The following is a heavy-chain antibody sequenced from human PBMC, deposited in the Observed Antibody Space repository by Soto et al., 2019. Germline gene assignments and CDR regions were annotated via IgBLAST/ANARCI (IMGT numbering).Heavy chain of an antibody. J-gene: IGHJ3*02. CDR2: IYYSGST. CDR3: ARAMERITMDRGDYFDAFDI. V-gene: IGHV4-39*01. D-gene: IGHD3-10*01. CDR1: GGSISSSSYY. Sequence: SETLSLTCTVSGGSISSSSYYWGWIRQPPGKGLEWIGSIYYSGSTYYNPSLKSRVTISVDTSKNQFSLKLSSVTAADTAVYYCARAMERITMDRGDYFDAFDIWGQGTMVTVSS.